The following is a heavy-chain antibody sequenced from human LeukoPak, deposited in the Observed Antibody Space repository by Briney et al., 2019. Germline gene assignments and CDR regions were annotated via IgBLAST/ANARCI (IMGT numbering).Heavy chain of an antibody. J-gene: IGHJ4*02. Sequence: GGSLRLSCAASGFTFSNYGMHWVRQAPGKGLEWVAIISHDGNYQYYADSVKGRFTISRDNSKNTLYLQMNSLRAEDTAVYYCALLKGRYSRDFDFWGQGTLVTVSS. D-gene: IGHD4-11*01. CDR3: ALLKGRYSRDFDF. CDR1: GFTFSNYG. V-gene: IGHV3-30*03. CDR2: ISHDGNYQ.